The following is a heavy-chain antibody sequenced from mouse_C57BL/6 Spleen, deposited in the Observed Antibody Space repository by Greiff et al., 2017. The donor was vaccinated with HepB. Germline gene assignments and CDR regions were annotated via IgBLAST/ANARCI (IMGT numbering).Heavy chain of an antibody. Sequence: DVQLQESGPGLVKPSQSLSLTCSVTGYSITSGYYWNWIRQFPGNKLEWMGYISYDGSNNYNPSLKNRISITRDTSKNQFFLKLNSVTTEDTATYYCARVGRYFDYWGQGTTLTVSS. CDR3: ARVGRYFDY. CDR2: ISYDGSN. CDR1: GYSITSGYY. V-gene: IGHV3-6*01. J-gene: IGHJ2*01.